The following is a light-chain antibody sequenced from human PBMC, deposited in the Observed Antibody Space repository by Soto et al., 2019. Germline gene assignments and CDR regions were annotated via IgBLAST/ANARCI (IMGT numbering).Light chain of an antibody. J-gene: IGKJ2*01. Sequence: DIVMTQTPDSLAVSLGDRATINCKSSQSVLSSSNNKSYLAWFQQKPGQSPKLLIYWASTRESGVPDRFSGSGSGTDFTLTISSLQAEDVAVYYCHQYYSTPYTFGQGTKLEIK. CDR2: WAS. V-gene: IGKV4-1*01. CDR1: QSVLSSSNNKSY. CDR3: HQYYSTPYT.